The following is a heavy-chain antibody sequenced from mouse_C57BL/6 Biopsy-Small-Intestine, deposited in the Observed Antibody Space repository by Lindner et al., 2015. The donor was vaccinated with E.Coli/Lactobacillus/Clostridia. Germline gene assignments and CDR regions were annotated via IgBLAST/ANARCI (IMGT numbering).Heavy chain of an antibody. D-gene: IGHD2-10*02. J-gene: IGHJ1*01. V-gene: IGHV1-14*01. CDR1: GYTFTTYG. Sequence: SVKVSCKASGYTFTTYGMHWVRQAPGQGLEWMGWISAFNGNTNYAQKFQGRVTMTRDPSTSTADLEVTALTSDDTAVYYCARLLGYFFDSSTGMDVWGQGTAVTVSS. CDR3: ARLLGYFFDSSTGMDV. CDR2: ISAFNGNT.